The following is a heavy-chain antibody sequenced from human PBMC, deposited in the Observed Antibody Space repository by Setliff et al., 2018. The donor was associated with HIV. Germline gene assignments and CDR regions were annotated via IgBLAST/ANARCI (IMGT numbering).Heavy chain of an antibody. V-gene: IGHV4-38-2*01. Sequence: PSETLSLTCAVSGYSISSGYYWGWIRQPPGKGLECIGSIFHSGSTYYSPSLKSRVTISVDTPKNQFSLQLNSVTAADTAVYYCVRYCSGGTCYDIDYWGQGTVVTVSS. CDR2: IFHSGST. J-gene: IGHJ4*02. CDR3: VRYCSGGTCYDIDY. CDR1: GYSISSGYY. D-gene: IGHD2-15*01.